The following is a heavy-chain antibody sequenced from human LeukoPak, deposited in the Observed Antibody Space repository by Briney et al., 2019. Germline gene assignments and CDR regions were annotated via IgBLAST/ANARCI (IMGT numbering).Heavy chain of an antibody. Sequence: GGSLRLSCAASGFTFSSYGMHWVRQAPGKGLEWVAVISYDGSNKYYADSVKGRFTISRDNSKNTLYLQMNSLRAEDTAVYYCARVSSSWADLDYWGQGTLVTVSS. CDR2: ISYDGSNK. D-gene: IGHD6-13*01. CDR3: ARVSSSWADLDY. CDR1: GFTFSSYG. J-gene: IGHJ4*02. V-gene: IGHV3-30*03.